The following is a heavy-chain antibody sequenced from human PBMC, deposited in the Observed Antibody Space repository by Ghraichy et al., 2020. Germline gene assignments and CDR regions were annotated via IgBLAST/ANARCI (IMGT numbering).Heavy chain of an antibody. CDR2: ISISSSTI. Sequence: GESLNISCAASGFTFSDYYMSWIRQAPGKGLDWVSYISISSSTIFYADSVTGRFTISRDNARNSLYLQMNSLRAEDTAIYYCARVPRPGRHYFDSWGQGTLVTVSS. CDR3: ARVPRPGRHYFDS. J-gene: IGHJ4*02. CDR1: GFTFSDYY. D-gene: IGHD2-15*01. V-gene: IGHV3-11*01.